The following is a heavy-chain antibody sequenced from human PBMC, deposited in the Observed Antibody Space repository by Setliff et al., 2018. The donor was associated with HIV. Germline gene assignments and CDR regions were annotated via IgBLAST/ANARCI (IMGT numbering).Heavy chain of an antibody. CDR1: GGTFSSYV. CDR2: STPILDTT. J-gene: IGHJ5*02. V-gene: IGHV1-69*05. D-gene: IGHD2-15*01. Sequence: SVKVSCKASGGTFSSYVISWVRQAPGQGPEWMGGSTPILDTTNYAQKFQGRVTITTDESTSTAYMELSSLRSEDTAVYYCALPYCSGGNCWSSASLPPAGWFDPWGQGTLVTVSS. CDR3: ALPYCSGGNCWSSASLPPAGWFDP.